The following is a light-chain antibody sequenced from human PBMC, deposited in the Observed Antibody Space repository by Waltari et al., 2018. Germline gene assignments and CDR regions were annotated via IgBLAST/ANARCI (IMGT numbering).Light chain of an antibody. J-gene: IGKJ1*01. CDR1: QSVSSSY. V-gene: IGKV3-20*01. Sequence: EIVLTQSPGTLSLSPGERATLSCRASQSVSSSYLAWYQQKPGQAPRLLLYGASSRATGIPDRFSGSGSGTDFTLTISRLEPEDFAVYYCQQYGSSPREFGQGTKVEIK. CDR2: GAS. CDR3: QQYGSSPRE.